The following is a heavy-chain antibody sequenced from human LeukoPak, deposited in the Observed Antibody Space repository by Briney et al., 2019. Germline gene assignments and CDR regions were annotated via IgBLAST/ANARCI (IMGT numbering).Heavy chain of an antibody. CDR3: ASHPYCSSTSCYSWFDP. V-gene: IGHV4-34*01. CDR1: GGSFSGYY. J-gene: IGHJ5*02. D-gene: IGHD2-2*01. Sequence: SETLSLTCAVYGGSFSGYYWSWLRQPPGKGLEWIGEINHGGSTNYNPSLKSRVTISVDTSKNQFSLKLSSVTAADTAVYYCASHPYCSSTSCYSWFDPWGQGTLVTVSS. CDR2: INHGGST.